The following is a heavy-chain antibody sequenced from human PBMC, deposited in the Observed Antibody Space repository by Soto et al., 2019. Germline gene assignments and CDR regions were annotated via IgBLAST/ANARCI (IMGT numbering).Heavy chain of an antibody. CDR2: MYDSGRT. D-gene: IGHD5-12*01. CDR1: GASISSYY. Sequence: QVQLQESGPGLVKPSQTLSLTCTVSGASISSYYWSWIRQPPGKGLEWIGYMYDSGRTSYNPFLKSRVTMSVDTATNQFSLKMSSVTAADTAVYYCAREGALVAPDYWGQGTLVTVSS. J-gene: IGHJ4*02. CDR3: AREGALVAPDY. V-gene: IGHV4-59*01.